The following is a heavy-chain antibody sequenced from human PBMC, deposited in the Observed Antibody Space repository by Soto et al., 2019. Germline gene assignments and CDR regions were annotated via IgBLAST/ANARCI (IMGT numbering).Heavy chain of an antibody. CDR2: IYHSGST. CDR1: GGSISSSNW. D-gene: IGHD3-22*01. V-gene: IGHV4-4*02. CDR3: ARYYYDSSGYNYFDY. J-gene: IGHJ4*02. Sequence: SETLSLTCAVSGGSISSSNWWSWVRQPPGKGLEWIGEIYHSGSTNYNPSLKSRVTISVDKSKNQFSLKLSSVTAADTAVYYCARYYYDSSGYNYFDYWGQGTLVTVSS.